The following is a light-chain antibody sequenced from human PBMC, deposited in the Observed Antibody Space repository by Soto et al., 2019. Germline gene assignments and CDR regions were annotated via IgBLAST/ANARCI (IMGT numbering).Light chain of an antibody. CDR1: SSDVGGYNY. CDR3: SSYTSSSTLGYV. J-gene: IGLJ1*01. CDR2: DVS. V-gene: IGLV2-14*01. Sequence: QSALTQPASVSGSPGQSITISCTGTSSDVGGYNYVSWYQQQPGKAPKLMIYDVSNRPSGVSNRFSGSKSGNTASLTISGLQAEDEADYYCSSYTSSSTLGYVFGTGTKVTV.